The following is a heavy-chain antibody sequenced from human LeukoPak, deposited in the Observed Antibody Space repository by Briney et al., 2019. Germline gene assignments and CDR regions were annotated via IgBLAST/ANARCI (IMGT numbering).Heavy chain of an antibody. CDR2: IYYSGNT. V-gene: IGHV4-39*01. CDR1: GGSISSSPYY. Sequence: SETLSLTCTLSGGSISSSPYYWGWIRQPPGKGLEWIGSIYYSGNTYYSPSLKSRVTISVDTSKNQFSLKLSSVTAADAAVYYCARLRPYFDYWGQGTLVTVSS. J-gene: IGHJ4*02. CDR3: ARLRPYFDY.